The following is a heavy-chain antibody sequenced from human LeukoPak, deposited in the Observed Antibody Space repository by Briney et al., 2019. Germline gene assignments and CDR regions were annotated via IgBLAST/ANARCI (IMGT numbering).Heavy chain of an antibody. CDR3: ARADSSGWYEILDY. Sequence: PSETLSLTCTVSGGSISSYYWSWIRQPPGKGLEWIGYIYYSGSTNYNPSLKSRVTISVDTSKNQFPLKLSSVTAADTAVYYCARADSSGWYEILDYWGQGTLVTVSS. CDR1: GGSISSYY. J-gene: IGHJ4*02. CDR2: IYYSGST. V-gene: IGHV4-59*01. D-gene: IGHD6-19*01.